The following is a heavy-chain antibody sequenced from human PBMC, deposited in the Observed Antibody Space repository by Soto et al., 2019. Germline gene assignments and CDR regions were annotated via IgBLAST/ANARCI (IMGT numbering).Heavy chain of an antibody. CDR2: ISGSGGST. CDR1: GFTFSSYA. D-gene: IGHD2-2*01. Sequence: PGGSLRLSCAASGFTFSSYAMSWVRQAPGKGLEWVSAISGSGGSTYYADSVKGRFTISRDNSKNTLYLQMNSLRAEDTAVYYCAKDQAEYQLFEHDYWGQGTLVTVSS. J-gene: IGHJ4*02. V-gene: IGHV3-23*01. CDR3: AKDQAEYQLFEHDY.